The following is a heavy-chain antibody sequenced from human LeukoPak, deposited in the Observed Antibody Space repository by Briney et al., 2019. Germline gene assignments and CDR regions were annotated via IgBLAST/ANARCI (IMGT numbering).Heavy chain of an antibody. V-gene: IGHV1-2*04. J-gene: IGHJ6*02. D-gene: IGHD3-22*01. CDR1: GYTFTGYY. CDR2: INPNSGGT. CDR3: ARVLLTGAYYDSSGYGMFAGMDV. Sequence: ASVTVSCKASGYTFTGYYMHWVRQAPGQGLEWMGWINPNSGGTNYAQKFQGWVTMTRDTSISTAYMELSRLRSDDTAVYYCARVLLTGAYYDSSGYGMFAGMDVWGQGTTVTVSS.